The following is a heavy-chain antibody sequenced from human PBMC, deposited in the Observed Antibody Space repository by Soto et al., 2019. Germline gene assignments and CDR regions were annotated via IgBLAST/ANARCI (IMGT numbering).Heavy chain of an antibody. Sequence: QEQLVESGGGWVKPGGSLRLSCAASGFTFSDYYIAWIRQAPGKGLEWSSYSRSTGIYKRYADSVKGRFTIARDNANNSLVLQMNSLRADDTAVYYCVRDLYGSGTSLRGWFDPWGQGTLVTVSS. CDR2: SRSTGIYK. D-gene: IGHD3-10*01. CDR1: GFTFSDYY. V-gene: IGHV3-11*06. J-gene: IGHJ5*02. CDR3: VRDLYGSGTSLRGWFDP.